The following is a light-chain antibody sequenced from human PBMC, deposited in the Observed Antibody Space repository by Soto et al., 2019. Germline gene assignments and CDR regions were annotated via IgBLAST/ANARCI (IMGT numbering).Light chain of an antibody. V-gene: IGKV2-30*01. CDR3: MQGAHWPWT. CDR1: QSPVYSDGVTY. CDR2: QVS. J-gene: IGKJ1*01. Sequence: DVVMTQSPLSLPVTLGQPASISCKSSQSPVYSDGVTYLNWFQQRPDQSPRRLIYQVSNRDSGVPDRFSGSGSGTDFTLKISRVEAEDVGVYYCMQGAHWPWTFGQGTKLEIK.